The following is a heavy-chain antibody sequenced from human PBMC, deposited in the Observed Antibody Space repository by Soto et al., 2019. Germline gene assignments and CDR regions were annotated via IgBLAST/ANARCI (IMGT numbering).Heavy chain of an antibody. J-gene: IGHJ4*02. CDR3: ARAARGVVAKRYDY. CDR1: GGSFSGYY. D-gene: IGHD2-15*01. V-gene: IGHV4-34*01. Sequence: QVQLQQWGAGLLKPSETLSLTCAVYGGSFSGYYWSWIRQPPGKGLEWIGEINHSGSTNYNPSLKSRVTISVDTSKNQLSLELSSVTAADTAVYYYARAARGVVAKRYDYWGQGTLVTVSS. CDR2: INHSGST.